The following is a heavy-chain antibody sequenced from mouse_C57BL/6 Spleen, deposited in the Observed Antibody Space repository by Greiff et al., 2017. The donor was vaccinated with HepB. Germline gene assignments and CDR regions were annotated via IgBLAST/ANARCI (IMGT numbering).Heavy chain of an antibody. CDR2: IYPRDGST. D-gene: IGHD4-1*01. J-gene: IGHJ1*03. V-gene: IGHV1-78*01. Sequence: LQESDAELVKPGASVKISCKVSGYTFTDHTIHWMKQRPEQGLEWIGYIYPRDGSTKYNEKFKGKATLTADKSSSTAYMQLNSLTSEDSAVYFCAREGDWDHWYFDVWGTGTTVTVSS. CDR3: AREGDWDHWYFDV. CDR1: GYTFTDHT.